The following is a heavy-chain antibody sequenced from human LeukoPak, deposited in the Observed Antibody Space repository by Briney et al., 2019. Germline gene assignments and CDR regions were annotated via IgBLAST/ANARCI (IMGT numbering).Heavy chain of an antibody. CDR3: ATKQWLAPPPDS. CDR2: INTDGTVT. D-gene: IGHD6-19*01. J-gene: IGHJ4*02. CDR1: GFTFSKYW. V-gene: IGHV3-74*01. Sequence: GGSLRLSCAASGFTFSKYWMLWVRQAPGKGLESVSRINTDGTVTTYADCVKGRFTVSRDNADNTMFLQMNSVRDEDTAVYYCATKQWLAPPPDSWGQGTPVTVSS.